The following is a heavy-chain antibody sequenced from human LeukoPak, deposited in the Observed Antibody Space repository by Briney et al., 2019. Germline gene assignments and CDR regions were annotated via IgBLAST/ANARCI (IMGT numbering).Heavy chain of an antibody. CDR1: GFTFSSYE. CDR3: AIQLWLI. V-gene: IGHV3-48*03. J-gene: IGHJ4*02. CDR2: ISSSGSTI. Sequence: GGSLRLSCAASGFTFSSYEMNWVRQAPGKGLEWVSYISSSGSTIYYADSVKGRFTIFRDNAKNSLYLQMTSLRADDTAVYYWAIQLWLIWGQGTLVTVSS. D-gene: IGHD5-18*01.